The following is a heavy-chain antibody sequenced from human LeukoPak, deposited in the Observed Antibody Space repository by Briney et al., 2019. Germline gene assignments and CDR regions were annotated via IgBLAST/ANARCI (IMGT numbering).Heavy chain of an antibody. CDR3: ARAWQWLPLDS. J-gene: IGHJ4*02. V-gene: IGHV4-4*07. D-gene: IGHD6-19*01. CDR1: GGSISSYY. Sequence: SETLSLTCTVSGGSISSYYWTWIRQPAGKGLEWIGRTHTSGSTNYNPSLKSRVTMSADTSKNQFSLKLTSVTAADTAVYYCARAWQWLPLDSWGQGTLVTVSS. CDR2: THTSGST.